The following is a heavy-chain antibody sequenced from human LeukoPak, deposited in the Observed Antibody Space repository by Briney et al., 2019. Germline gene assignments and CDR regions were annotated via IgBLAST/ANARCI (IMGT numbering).Heavy chain of an antibody. D-gene: IGHD1-1*01. Sequence: ASVRVSCKPSGYTFTSYGISWVRQAPGQGLEWMGWISAYNGNTNYVQKFRGRVAMTTDTSTSTVYMDLRSLGSDDTAVYYCARDIATVQHQDWGQGTLVTVSS. CDR1: GYTFTSYG. V-gene: IGHV1-18*01. J-gene: IGHJ4*02. CDR3: ARDIATVQHQD. CDR2: ISAYNGNT.